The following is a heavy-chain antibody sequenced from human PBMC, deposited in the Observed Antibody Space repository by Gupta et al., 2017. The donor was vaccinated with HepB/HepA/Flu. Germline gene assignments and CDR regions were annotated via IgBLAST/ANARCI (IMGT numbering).Heavy chain of an antibody. CDR1: GFTLSDLW. J-gene: IGHJ6*02. D-gene: IGHD2-8*01. V-gene: IGHV3-7*01. Sequence: EVQLVESGGGLVQPGVSLRLSCTASGFTLSDLWMSWVRQAPGKGLGWVANIRGSGRDKSYVDSVKGQFTISRENAKNALYLQMDSLRAEDTAVYFCARNNDDMDVWGQGTTVTVSS. CDR2: IRGSGRDK. CDR3: ARNNDDMDV.